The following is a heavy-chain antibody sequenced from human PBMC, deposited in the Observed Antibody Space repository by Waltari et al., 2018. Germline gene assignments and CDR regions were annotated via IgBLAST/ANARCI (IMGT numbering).Heavy chain of an antibody. V-gene: IGHV4-39*01. CDR3: ARHVGEATTFDY. Sequence: QLQLQESGPGLVKASETLSLTLSVSCCSINTSSYYWGWVRQPPGKGLEWIGSIHYSGSTYYNPSLKSRVTISVDTSKNQFSLRLTSVTAADTAVYYCARHVGEATTFDYWGQGTLVTVSS. CDR2: IHYSGST. D-gene: IGHD1-26*01. J-gene: IGHJ4*02. CDR1: CCSINTSSYY.